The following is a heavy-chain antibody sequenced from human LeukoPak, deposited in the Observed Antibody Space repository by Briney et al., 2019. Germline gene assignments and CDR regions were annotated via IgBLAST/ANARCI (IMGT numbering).Heavy chain of an antibody. J-gene: IGHJ4*01. CDR3: ARDHRYAFDN. V-gene: IGHV3-48*01. Sequence: GGSLRLSCAASGFNFIDYSMNWVRPAPGKGLEWISYIGISSGNTKYADSVKGRFTISRHKARNSLYLQMNSLRVEDTAMYYCARDHRYAFDNWGHGTLVTVSS. CDR2: IGISSGNT. CDR1: GFNFIDYS. D-gene: IGHD5-12*01.